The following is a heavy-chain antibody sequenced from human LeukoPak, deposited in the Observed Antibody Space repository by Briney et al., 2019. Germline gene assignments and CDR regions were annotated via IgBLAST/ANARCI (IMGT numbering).Heavy chain of an antibody. D-gene: IGHD5-18*01. CDR1: GYSFTSYW. V-gene: IGHV5-51*01. J-gene: IGHJ6*03. Sequence: GESLKISCKGSGYSFTSYWIGWVRQMPGKGLEWMGIIYPGDSDTRYSPSFQGQVTISADKSVSTAYLQWSSLKASDTAMYYCARQGSGYSPTYYYYMDVWGKGTTVTISS. CDR2: IYPGDSDT. CDR3: ARQGSGYSPTYYYYMDV.